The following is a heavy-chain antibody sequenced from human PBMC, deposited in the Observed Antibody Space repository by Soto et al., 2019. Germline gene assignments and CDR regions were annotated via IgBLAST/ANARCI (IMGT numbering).Heavy chain of an antibody. CDR2: ISAYNGNT. J-gene: IGHJ4*02. V-gene: IGHV1-18*01. Sequence: ASVKVSCKASGYTFTSYGISWLRQSPGQGLEWMGWISAYNGNTNYAQKLQGRVTMTTDTSTSTAYMELRGLRSDDTAVYYCARNSGGSWAPPRLDYWGQGTLVTVSS. CDR1: GYTFTSYG. D-gene: IGHD2-15*01. CDR3: ARNSGGSWAPPRLDY.